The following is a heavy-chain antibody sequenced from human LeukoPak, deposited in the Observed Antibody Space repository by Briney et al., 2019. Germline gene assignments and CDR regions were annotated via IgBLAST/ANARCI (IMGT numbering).Heavy chain of an antibody. D-gene: IGHD2-2*01. CDR1: GFTFSSYA. V-gene: IGHV3-72*01. Sequence: GGSLRLSCAASGFTFSSYAMSWVRQAPGKGLEWVGRTRNKANSYTTEYAASVKGRFTISRDDSKNSLFLHMNSLKTEDTAVYYCVRVSTNYYLDHWGQGTLVTVSS. CDR2: TRNKANSYTT. J-gene: IGHJ4*02. CDR3: VRVSTNYYLDH.